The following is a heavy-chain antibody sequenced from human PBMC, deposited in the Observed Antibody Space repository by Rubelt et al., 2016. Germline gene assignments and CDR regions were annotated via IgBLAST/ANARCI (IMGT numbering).Heavy chain of an antibody. J-gene: IGHJ4*02. V-gene: IGHV3-30*02. CDR1: GFTFSSYG. CDR3: QVAVANTLY. CDR2: IRYDGSNK. Sequence: QVQLVESGGGVVQPGGSLRLSCAASGFTFSSYGMHWVRQAPGKGLEWVAFIRYDGSNKYYADSVKGRFTISRDNSKNTLYVQMSSLRAEDTAVYYCQVAVANTLYWGQGTLVTVSS. D-gene: IGHD6-19*01.